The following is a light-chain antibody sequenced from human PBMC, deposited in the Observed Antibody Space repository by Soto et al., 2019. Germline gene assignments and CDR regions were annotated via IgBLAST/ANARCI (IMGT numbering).Light chain of an antibody. CDR1: SRDIGFYNY. J-gene: IGLJ1*01. CDR2: EVA. V-gene: IGLV2-14*01. Sequence: QSALTQPASVSGSPGQSITISCTGTSRDIGFYNYVSWYQQHPGKAPKLIIYEVAKRPSGVSSRSSGSKSGNTASLTISGLQAEDEADYHCSSYTNTGTLYVFGTGTKLTVL. CDR3: SSYTNTGTLYV.